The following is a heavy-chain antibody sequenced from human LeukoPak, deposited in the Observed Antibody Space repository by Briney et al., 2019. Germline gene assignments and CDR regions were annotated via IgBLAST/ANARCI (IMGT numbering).Heavy chain of an antibody. CDR1: GYTFTSYG. CDR3: ARGYDYVWGSYRAHFDY. V-gene: IGHV1-46*01. Sequence: ASVKVSCKASGYTFTSYGISWVRQAPGQGLEWMGIINPSGGSTSYAQKFQGRVTMTRDTSTSTVYMELSSLRSEDTAVYYCARGYDYVWGSYRAHFDYWGQGTLVTVSS. J-gene: IGHJ4*02. D-gene: IGHD3-16*02. CDR2: INPSGGST.